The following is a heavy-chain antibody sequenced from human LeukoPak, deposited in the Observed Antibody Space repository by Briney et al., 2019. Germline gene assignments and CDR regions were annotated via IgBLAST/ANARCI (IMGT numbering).Heavy chain of an antibody. CDR2: IWFDGRTQ. J-gene: IGHJ5*02. Sequence: GSLRLSCAASGFTFSTYGMHWVRQAPGKGLEWVSAIWFDGRTQYYADSVKGRFTLSRDNSKNTLFLQMNSLRAEDTAVYYCVRDPQVNWNRPSPLSWGQGTLVTVSS. CDR3: VRDPQVNWNRPSPLS. D-gene: IGHD1-20*01. CDR1: GFTFSTYG. V-gene: IGHV3-33*01.